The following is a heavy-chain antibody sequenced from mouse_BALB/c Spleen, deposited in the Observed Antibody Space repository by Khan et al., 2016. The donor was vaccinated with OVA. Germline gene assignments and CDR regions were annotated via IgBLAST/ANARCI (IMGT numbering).Heavy chain of an antibody. D-gene: IGHD1-1*02. V-gene: IGHV5-4*02. Sequence: EVELVESGGGLVKPGGSLKLSCAASGFTFSDYYMYWVRQTPEKRLEWVATISDGGSSTSYPDSMEGRFTISRDNAKNNLYLQMSSLKSEDTAMDYCARAGYGGFAYGGQGTLVTVSA. CDR3: ARAGYGGFAY. CDR2: ISDGGSST. J-gene: IGHJ3*01. CDR1: GFTFSDYY.